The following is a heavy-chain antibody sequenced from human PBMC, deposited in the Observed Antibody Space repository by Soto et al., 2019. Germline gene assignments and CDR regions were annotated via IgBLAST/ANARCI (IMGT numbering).Heavy chain of an antibody. Sequence: GASVKVSCKASGGTFSSYAISWVRQAPGQGLEWMGGIIPIFGTANYAQKFQGRVTITADKSTSTAYMELSSLRSEDTAMYYCARRTMVRGVTDYYYYGMDVWGQGTTVTVSS. V-gene: IGHV1-69*06. CDR3: ARRTMVRGVTDYYYYGMDV. J-gene: IGHJ6*02. CDR2: IIPIFGTA. CDR1: GGTFSSYA. D-gene: IGHD3-10*01.